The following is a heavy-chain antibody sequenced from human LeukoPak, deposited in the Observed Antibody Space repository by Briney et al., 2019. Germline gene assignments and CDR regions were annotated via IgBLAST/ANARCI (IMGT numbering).Heavy chain of an antibody. J-gene: IGHJ4*02. CDR3: ARDEWDCSGGSCYSAY. CDR2: ISGSGGST. CDR1: GFTFSSYA. V-gene: IGHV3-23*01. Sequence: TGGSLRLSCAASGFTFSSYAMSWVRQAPGKALEWVSAISGSGGSTYYADSVKGRFTISRDNSKNTLYLQMNSLRAEDTAVYYCARDEWDCSGGSCYSAYWGQGTLVTVSS. D-gene: IGHD2-15*01.